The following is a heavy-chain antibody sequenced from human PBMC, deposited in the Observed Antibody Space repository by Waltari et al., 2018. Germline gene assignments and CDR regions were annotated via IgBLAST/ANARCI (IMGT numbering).Heavy chain of an antibody. D-gene: IGHD3-22*01. CDR1: GGSISSSSYY. J-gene: IGHJ5*02. V-gene: IGHV4-39*07. Sequence: QLQLQESGPGLVKPSETLSLTCTVSGGSISSSSYYWDWIRQPPGKGLEWIGSIYYSGSTYYNPSLKSRVTISVDTSKNQFSLKLSSVTAADTAVYYCARGRGGSGYYLNWFDPWGQGTLVTVSS. CDR3: ARGRGGSGYYLNWFDP. CDR2: IYYSGST.